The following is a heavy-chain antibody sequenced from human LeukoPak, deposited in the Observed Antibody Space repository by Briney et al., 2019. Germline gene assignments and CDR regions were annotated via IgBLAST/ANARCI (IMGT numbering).Heavy chain of an antibody. D-gene: IGHD4-11*01. CDR1: GYTFTSYG. J-gene: IGHJ4*02. V-gene: IGHV1-18*01. CDR2: ISAYNGNT. CDR3: ARDPTVTSPFDY. Sequence: APVKVSCKASGYTFTSYGISWVRRAPGQGHEWMGWISAYNGNTNYAQKLQGRVTMTTDTSTSTAYMELRSLRSDDTAVYYCARDPTVTSPFDYWGQGTLVTVSS.